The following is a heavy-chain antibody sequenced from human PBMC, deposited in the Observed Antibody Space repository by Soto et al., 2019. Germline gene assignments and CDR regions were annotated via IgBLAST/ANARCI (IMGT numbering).Heavy chain of an antibody. CDR3: ARLTGDWYFAP. CDR2: IYYSGST. D-gene: IGHD7-27*01. V-gene: IGHV4-59*01. Sequence: QVQLQESGPGLVKPSETLSLTCTVSGGSISNYFWSWIRQPPGKGLESIGYIYYSGSTTYNPSLKSRVTISVATSKNQFSLKLTSVTAADTAVYYCARLTGDWYFAPWGRGTLVTVSS. CDR1: GGSISNYF. J-gene: IGHJ2*01.